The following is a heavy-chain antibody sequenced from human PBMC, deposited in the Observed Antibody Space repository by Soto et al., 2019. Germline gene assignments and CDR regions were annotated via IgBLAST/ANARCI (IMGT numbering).Heavy chain of an antibody. Sequence: EVQLVESGGGLVKPGGSLRLSCAASGFTFTRYSMNWVRQAPGKGLEWVSSISSTTNYIYYGASMKGRFTISRDNAKNSLYLEMNSLRAENTAVYYCARESEDLPSNFDYWGQGTLVTVSS. CDR3: ARESEDLPSNFDY. J-gene: IGHJ4*02. CDR1: GFTFTRYS. V-gene: IGHV3-21*06. CDR2: ISSTTNYI.